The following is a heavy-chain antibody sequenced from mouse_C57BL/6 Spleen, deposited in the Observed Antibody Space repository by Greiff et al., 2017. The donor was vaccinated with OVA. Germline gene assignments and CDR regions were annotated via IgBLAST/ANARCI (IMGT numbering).Heavy chain of an antibody. CDR2: IDPSDSET. V-gene: IGHV1-52*01. Sequence: QVQLQQPGAELVRPGSSVKLSCKASGYTFTSYWMHWVKQRPIQGLEWIGNIDPSDSETHYNQKFKDKATLTVDKSSSTAYMQLSGLTSEDSAVYYCARRALGLGDYAMDYWGQGTSVTVSS. CDR1: GYTFTSYW. D-gene: IGHD4-1*01. J-gene: IGHJ4*01. CDR3: ARRALGLGDYAMDY.